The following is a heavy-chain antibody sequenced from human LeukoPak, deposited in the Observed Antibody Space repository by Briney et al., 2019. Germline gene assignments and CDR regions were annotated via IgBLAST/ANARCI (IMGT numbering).Heavy chain of an antibody. V-gene: IGHV3-23*01. CDR1: GFTFSSYA. CDR3: AKERGYSYGYAGSFDY. CDR2: ISGSGGST. D-gene: IGHD5-18*01. J-gene: IGHJ4*02. Sequence: GGSLRLSCAASGFTFSSYAMSWVRQAPGKGLEWVSAISGSGGSTYYADSVKSRFTISRDNSKNTLYLQMNSLRAEDTAVYYCAKERGYSYGYAGSFDYWGQGTLVTVSS.